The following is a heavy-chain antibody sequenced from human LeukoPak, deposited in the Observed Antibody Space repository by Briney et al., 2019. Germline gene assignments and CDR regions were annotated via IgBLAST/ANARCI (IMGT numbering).Heavy chain of an antibody. D-gene: IGHD3-10*01. CDR2: IRSKAYGGTT. Sequence: GGSLRLSCTASGFTFGDYAMSWFRQAPGKGLEWVGFIRSKAYGGTTEYAASVKGRFTISRDDSKSIAYLQMNSLKTEDTAVYYCTRDRYYGSGSYPSPFDYWGQGTLVTVSS. J-gene: IGHJ4*02. CDR3: TRDRYYGSGSYPSPFDY. V-gene: IGHV3-49*03. CDR1: GFTFGDYA.